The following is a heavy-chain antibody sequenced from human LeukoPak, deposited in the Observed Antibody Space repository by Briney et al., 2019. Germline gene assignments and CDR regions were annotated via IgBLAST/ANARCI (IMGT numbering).Heavy chain of an antibody. V-gene: IGHV4-59*01. D-gene: IGHD2-2*01. J-gene: IGHJ4*02. CDR2: IYYSGST. CDR1: GGSISSCY. Sequence: PSETLSLTCTVSGGSISSCYWNWIRQPPGKGLEWIGYIYYSGSTNYNPSLKSRVTISLGTSKNQFSLKLSSVTAADTAVYYCASMAYCSRTTCPADYWGQGTLVTVSS. CDR3: ASMAYCSRTTCPADY.